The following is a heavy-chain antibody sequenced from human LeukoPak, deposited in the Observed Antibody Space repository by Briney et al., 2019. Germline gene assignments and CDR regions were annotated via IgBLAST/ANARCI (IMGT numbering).Heavy chain of an antibody. J-gene: IGHJ4*02. Sequence: GGSLRLSCVVSGFTFTNYWMQWVRRAPGKGLEWVSGLIENGATTYYADSVKGRFTISRDNSRNTMYLQMNSLRVEDTAVYYCVKDYQVGNSPAFGDYWGQGTLVTISS. CDR3: VKDYQVGNSPAFGDY. CDR2: LIENGATT. V-gene: IGHV3-23*01. CDR1: GFTFTNYW. D-gene: IGHD1-26*01.